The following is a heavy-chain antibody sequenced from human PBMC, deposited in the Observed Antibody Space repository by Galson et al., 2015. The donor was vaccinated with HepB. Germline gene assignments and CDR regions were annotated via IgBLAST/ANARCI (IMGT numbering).Heavy chain of an antibody. CDR3: ARDTDTAYGDYDSGY. Sequence: SVKVSCKASGYTFTSYGISWVRQAPGQGLEWMGWISAYNGNTNYAQKLQGIVTMTTDTSTSTAYMELRSLRSDDTAVYYCARDTDTAYGDYDSGYWGQGTLVTVSS. D-gene: IGHD4-17*01. CDR1: GYTFTSYG. J-gene: IGHJ4*02. V-gene: IGHV1-18*01. CDR2: ISAYNGNT.